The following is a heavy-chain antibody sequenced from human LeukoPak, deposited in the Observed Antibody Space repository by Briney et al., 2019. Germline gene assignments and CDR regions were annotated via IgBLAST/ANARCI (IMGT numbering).Heavy chain of an antibody. CDR3: ARLGWAVAGRLEFEY. Sequence: GGSLRLSCAASGFTFSSYSMNGVRQAPGKGLEWVSSISSSSSYIYYADSVKGRFTISRDNAKNSLYLQMNSLRAEDTAVYYCARLGWAVAGRLEFEYWGQGTLVTVSS. D-gene: IGHD6-19*01. CDR1: GFTFSSYS. CDR2: ISSSSSYI. V-gene: IGHV3-21*01. J-gene: IGHJ4*02.